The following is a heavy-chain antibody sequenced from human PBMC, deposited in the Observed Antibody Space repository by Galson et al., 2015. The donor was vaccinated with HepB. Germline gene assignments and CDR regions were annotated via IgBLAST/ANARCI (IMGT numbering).Heavy chain of an antibody. D-gene: IGHD3-10*01. CDR1: GFTFSSYG. CDR2: IWYDGSNK. J-gene: IGHJ4*02. CDR3: ARDSHYGSGDFDY. Sequence: SLRLSCAASGFTFSSYGMHWVRQAPGKGLEWVAVIWYDGSNKYYADSVKGRFTISRDNSKNTLYLQMNSLRAEDTAVYYCARDSHYGSGDFDYWGQGTLVTVSS. V-gene: IGHV3-33*08.